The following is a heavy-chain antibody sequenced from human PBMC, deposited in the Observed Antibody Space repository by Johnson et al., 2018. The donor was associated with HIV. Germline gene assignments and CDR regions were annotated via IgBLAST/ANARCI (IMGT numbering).Heavy chain of an antibody. CDR2: IDSSSSTL. CDR3: ASSSVVDDAFDI. CDR1: GFTFSDYY. D-gene: IGHD2-15*01. V-gene: IGHV3-11*04. J-gene: IGHJ3*02. Sequence: QVQLVESGGGLVQPGGSLRLSCAASGFTFSDYYMSWIRQAPGKGLEWVSYIDSSSSTLYYADSVKGRFTISRDNAKNSLYLQMNSLRAEDTAVYYCASSSVVDDAFDIWGQGTMVTGSS.